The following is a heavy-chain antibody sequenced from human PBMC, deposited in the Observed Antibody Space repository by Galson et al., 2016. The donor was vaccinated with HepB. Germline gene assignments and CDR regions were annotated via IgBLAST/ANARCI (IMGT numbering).Heavy chain of an antibody. CDR2: IWYDGSNT. CDR3: ARGRGQVVVGARTYYYDY. CDR1: GFTFSSYG. J-gene: IGHJ4*02. Sequence: SLRLSCAASGFTFSSYGMHWVRQAPGKGLEWVAVIWYDGSNTFYVDSVKGRFTISGDNSKNTLYLQMNSLRAEDTAAYYCARGRGQVVVGARTYYYDYWGQGTLVTVSS. D-gene: IGHD2-15*01. V-gene: IGHV3-33*01.